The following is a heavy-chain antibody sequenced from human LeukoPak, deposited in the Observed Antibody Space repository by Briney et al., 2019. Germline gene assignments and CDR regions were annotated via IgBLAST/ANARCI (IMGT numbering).Heavy chain of an antibody. CDR2: TRNKGNSYTT. D-gene: IGHD3-22*01. Sequence: GGSLRLSCVASGFTFTDHPMNWVRQAPGKGLEWVGRTRNKGNSYTTEYAASVKGRFTISRDDSQNSLYLQMNSLKIEDSAVYYCARGPPPDYYDSSGYFDSWGQGTLVTVSS. J-gene: IGHJ4*02. CDR1: GFTFTDHP. CDR3: ARGPPPDYYDSSGYFDS. V-gene: IGHV3-72*01.